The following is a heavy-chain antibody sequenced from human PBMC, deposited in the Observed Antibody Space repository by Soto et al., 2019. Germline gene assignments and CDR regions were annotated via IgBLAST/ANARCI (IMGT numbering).Heavy chain of an antibody. CDR3: AKDPPNNIVVVPAASNTLGIY. V-gene: IGHV3-23*01. D-gene: IGHD2-2*01. CDR1: GFTFSSYA. J-gene: IGHJ4*02. Sequence: GGSLRLSCAASGFTFSSYAMSWVRQAPGKGLEWVSAISGSGGSTYYADSVKGRFTISRDNSKNTLYLQMNSLRAEDTAVYYCAKDPPNNIVVVPAASNTLGIYWGQGTLVTVSS. CDR2: ISGSGGST.